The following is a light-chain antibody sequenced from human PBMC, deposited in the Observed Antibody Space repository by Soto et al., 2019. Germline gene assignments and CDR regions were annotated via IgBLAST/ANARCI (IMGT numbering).Light chain of an antibody. CDR1: SSDVGGYNY. CDR2: DVS. Sequence: QSALTQPRSVSGSPGQSVTISCTGTSSDVGGYNYVSWYQQQPGKAPKLMIYDVSKRPSGVPDRFSGSKSGNTASLTISGLQAEDEADYHCCSYAGSYTFSVFGTGTKLTVL. V-gene: IGLV2-11*01. CDR3: CSYAGSYTFSV. J-gene: IGLJ1*01.